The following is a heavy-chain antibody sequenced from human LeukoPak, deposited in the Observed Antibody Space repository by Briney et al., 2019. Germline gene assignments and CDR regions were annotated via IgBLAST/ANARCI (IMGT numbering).Heavy chain of an antibody. J-gene: IGHJ4*02. CDR2: INHSGST. CDR1: GGSFSGYY. Sequence: PSETLSLTCAVYGGSFSGYYWSWIRQPPGKGLEWIGEINHSGSTNYNPSLKSRVTISVDTSKNQFSLKLSSVTAADTAVYYCARVEGNYGLDYWGQGTLVTVSS. CDR3: ARVEGNYGLDY. D-gene: IGHD1-7*01. V-gene: IGHV4-34*01.